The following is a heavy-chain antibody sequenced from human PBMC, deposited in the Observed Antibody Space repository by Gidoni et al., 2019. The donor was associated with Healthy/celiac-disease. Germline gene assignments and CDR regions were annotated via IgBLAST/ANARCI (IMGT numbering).Heavy chain of an antibody. J-gene: IGHJ2*01. V-gene: IGHV3-23*01. Sequence: EVQLLESGGGLVQPGGSLRLSCAASGFTFSSYAMSWVRQAPGKGLEWVSAISGSGGSTYYADSVKGRFTISRDNSKNTLYLQMNSLRAEDTAVYYCAKDPREGGYSYGFHPNWYFDLWGRGTLVTVSS. CDR2: ISGSGGST. D-gene: IGHD5-18*01. CDR1: GFTFSSYA. CDR3: AKDPREGGYSYGFHPNWYFDL.